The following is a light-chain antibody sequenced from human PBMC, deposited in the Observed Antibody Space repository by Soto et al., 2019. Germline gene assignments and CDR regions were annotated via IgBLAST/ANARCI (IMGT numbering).Light chain of an antibody. V-gene: IGLV2-11*01. CDR2: DVS. CDR1: SSDVGGYNY. CDR3: CSYAGSYTFVV. Sequence: QSVLTQPRSVSGSPGQSVTISCTGTSSDVGGYNYVSWYQQHPGKAPKLMIYDVSKRPPGVPDRFSGSKSGNTASLTISGLQAEDEADYYCCSYAGSYTFVVFGGGTKVTVL. J-gene: IGLJ2*01.